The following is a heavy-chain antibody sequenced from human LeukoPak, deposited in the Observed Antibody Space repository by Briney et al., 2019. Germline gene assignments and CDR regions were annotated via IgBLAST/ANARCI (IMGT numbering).Heavy chain of an antibody. CDR2: IIPIFGTA. CDR1: GYTFSSYY. Sequence: GASVKVSCTASGYTFSSYYMHWVRQAPGQGLEWMGGIIPIFGTANYAQKFQGRVTITADESTSTAYMELSSLRFEDTAVYYCAREGVGATKRGAFDYWGQGTLVTVSS. D-gene: IGHD1-26*01. V-gene: IGHV1-69*13. J-gene: IGHJ4*02. CDR3: AREGVGATKRGAFDY.